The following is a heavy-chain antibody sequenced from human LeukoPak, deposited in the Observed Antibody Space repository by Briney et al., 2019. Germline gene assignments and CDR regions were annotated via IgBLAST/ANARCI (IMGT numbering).Heavy chain of an antibody. CDR3: ARAEKYYYDSSGVFDY. D-gene: IGHD3-22*01. CDR2: IYYSGST. V-gene: IGHV4-59*01. Sequence: PSGTLSLPCPVSGGSIISYYWSWIRQPPGKGLGWIGDIYYSGSTNYNPSLKSRVTISVDTSKNQFSLKLSSVTAADTAVYYCARAEKYYYDSSGVFDYWGQGTLVTVSS. CDR1: GGSIISYY. J-gene: IGHJ4*02.